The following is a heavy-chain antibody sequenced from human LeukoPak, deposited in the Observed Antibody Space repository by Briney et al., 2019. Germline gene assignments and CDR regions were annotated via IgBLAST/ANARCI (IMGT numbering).Heavy chain of an antibody. CDR2: INPSGGST. CDR1: GYTFTSYY. V-gene: IGHV1-46*01. CDR3: ARGGRKYYYDSSGYHRGWWFDP. J-gene: IGHJ5*02. Sequence: ASVKVSCKASGYTFTSYYMHWVRQAPGQGLEWMGIINPSGGSTSYAQKFQGRVTMTRDTSTSTVYMELSSLRSEDTAVYYCARGGRKYYYDSSGYHRGWWFDPWAREPWSPSPQ. D-gene: IGHD3-22*01.